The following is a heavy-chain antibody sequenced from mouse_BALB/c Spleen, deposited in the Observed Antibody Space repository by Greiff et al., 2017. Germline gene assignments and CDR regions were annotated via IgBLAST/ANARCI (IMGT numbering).Heavy chain of an antibody. V-gene: IGHV5-9-4*01. CDR3: ARDRGYYCAMDY. Sequence: EVKLMESGGGLVKPGGSLKLSCAASGFTFSSYAMSWVRQSPEKRLEWVAEISSGGSYTYYPDTVTGRFTISRDNAKNTLYLEMSSLRSEDTAMYYCARDRGYYCAMDYWGQGTTVTVSS. CDR1: GFTFSSYA. J-gene: IGHJ4*01. CDR2: ISSGGSYT.